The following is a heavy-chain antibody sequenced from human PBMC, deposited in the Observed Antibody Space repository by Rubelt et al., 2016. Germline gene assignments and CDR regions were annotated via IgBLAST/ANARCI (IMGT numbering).Heavy chain of an antibody. J-gene: IGHJ4*01. Sequence: QLQLQESGPGLVRPSETLSLTCTVSGASIGDTRFHWGWIRQPPGKGLEWIGTVCYNGDTYYNPSLKSRVTIPVDTSKNQFSLKLNSVTAADRAGYYCARLHYYDTSGSIDYWGLGTLVTVSS. CDR2: VCYNGDT. V-gene: IGHV4-39*01. CDR3: ARLHYYDTSGSIDY. CDR1: GASIGDTRFH. D-gene: IGHD3-22*01.